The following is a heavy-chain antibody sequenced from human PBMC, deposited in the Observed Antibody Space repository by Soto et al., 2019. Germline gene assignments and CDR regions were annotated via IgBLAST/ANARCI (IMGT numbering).Heavy chain of an antibody. CDR3: ARVYYYDSSGYEP. V-gene: IGHV3-53*01. D-gene: IGHD3-22*01. J-gene: IGHJ4*02. CDR1: GFTVSSNY. CDR2: IYSGGST. Sequence: GGSLRLSCAASGFTVSSNYMSWVRQAPGKGLEWVSVIYSGGSTYYADSVKGRFTISRDNSKNTLYLQMNSLRAEDTAVYYCARVYYYDSSGYEPWGQGTLVTVSS.